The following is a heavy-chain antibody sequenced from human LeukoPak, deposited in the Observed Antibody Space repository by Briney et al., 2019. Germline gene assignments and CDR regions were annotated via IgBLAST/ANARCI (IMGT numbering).Heavy chain of an antibody. V-gene: IGHV4-30-4*01. D-gene: IGHD4-11*01. J-gene: IGHJ4*02. Sequence: NASETLSLTCTVSGGSISSGDYYWSWIRQPPGKGLEWIGYIYYSGSTYYNPSLKSRVTISVDTSKNQFSLKLSSVTAADTAVYYCARGGTTVTPLVYWGQGTLVTVSS. CDR2: IYYSGST. CDR1: GGSISSGDYY. CDR3: ARGGTTVTPLVY.